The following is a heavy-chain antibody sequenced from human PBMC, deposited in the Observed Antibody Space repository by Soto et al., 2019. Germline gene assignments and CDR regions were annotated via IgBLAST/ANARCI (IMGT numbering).Heavy chain of an antibody. V-gene: IGHV3-33*01. CDR1: GFTFSSYG. Sequence: QVQLVESGGGVVQPGRSLRLSCAASGFTFSSYGMQWVRQAPGKGLEWVAVIWDDGSKTFYADSVKGRFTISRDNSKNPLYLQMSRLRAEEKAWYQGGREIKDFTNDRCYGNDWGQGTLVTVSS. CDR3: GREIKDFTNDRCYGND. CDR2: IWDDGSKT. J-gene: IGHJ4*02. D-gene: IGHD2-8*01.